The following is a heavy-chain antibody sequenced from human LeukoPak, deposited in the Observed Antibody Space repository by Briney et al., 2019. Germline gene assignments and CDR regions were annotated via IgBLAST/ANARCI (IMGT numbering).Heavy chain of an antibody. CDR2: ISGSGRTI. J-gene: IGHJ4*02. Sequence: PWGSLRLSCAASGFTFSSYEMNWVRQAPGKGLEWVSYISGSGRTIDYADSVKGRFTISRDNTKNSVYLQMNSPRAEDTAIYFCVRDAVMSPEVLLTAWDYFDCWGQGTLVTVSS. D-gene: IGHD2-21*01. CDR3: VRDAVMSPEVLLTAWDYFDC. CDR1: GFTFSSYE. V-gene: IGHV3-48*03.